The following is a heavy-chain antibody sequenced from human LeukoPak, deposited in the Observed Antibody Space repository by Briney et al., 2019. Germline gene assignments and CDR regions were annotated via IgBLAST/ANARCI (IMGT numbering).Heavy chain of an antibody. J-gene: IGHJ1*01. D-gene: IGHD2-2*01. CDR1: GGSISSYY. CDR2: IYTSGST. CDR3: AQDRFSFVH. V-gene: IGHV4-4*07. Sequence: PSETLSLTCTVSGGSISSYYWSWIRQPAGKGLEWIGRIYTSGSTNYNPSLQSRVTIYVDSSKNQFFLNLTSVTAADTAVYYCAQDRFSFVHWGQGTLVTVSS.